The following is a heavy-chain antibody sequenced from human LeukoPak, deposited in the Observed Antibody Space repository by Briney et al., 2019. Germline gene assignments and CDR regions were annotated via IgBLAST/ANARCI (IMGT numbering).Heavy chain of an antibody. CDR2: ISYDGSNK. Sequence: GGSLRLSCAASGFTFSSYAMHWVRQAPGKGPEWVAVISYDGSNKYYADSVKGRFTISRDNSKNTLYLQMNSLRAEDTAVYYCASVDYGGNHDYWGQGTLVTVSS. CDR1: GFTFSSYA. CDR3: ASVDYGGNHDY. V-gene: IGHV3-30*01. D-gene: IGHD4-23*01. J-gene: IGHJ4*02.